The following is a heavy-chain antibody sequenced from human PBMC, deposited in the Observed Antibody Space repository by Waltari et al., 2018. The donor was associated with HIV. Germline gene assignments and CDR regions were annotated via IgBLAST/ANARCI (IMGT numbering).Heavy chain of an antibody. J-gene: IGHJ2*01. Sequence: QVQLVQSGTEVKKPGASVKVSCKASGYTFTGYYMHWVRTAPGQGLEWMGWINPNSGGTKYAQKFQGRVTVTRDTSISTAYMELSRLRSDDTAVYYCTRDAASSGYWYFDLWGRGTLVTVSS. CDR1: GYTFTGYY. D-gene: IGHD3-10*01. V-gene: IGHV1-2*02. CDR3: TRDAASSGYWYFDL. CDR2: INPNSGGT.